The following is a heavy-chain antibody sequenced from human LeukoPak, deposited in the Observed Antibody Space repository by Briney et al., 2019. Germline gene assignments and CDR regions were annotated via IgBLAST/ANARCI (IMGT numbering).Heavy chain of an antibody. CDR2: ISTDGWTT. CDR3: AKDYKGSFTD. V-gene: IGHV3-23*01. D-gene: IGHD1-26*01. J-gene: IGHJ4*02. CDR1: GFTVSSYA. Sequence: GGSLRLSCAASGFTVSSYAMSWVRQAPGMGLQLVSSISTDGWTTYSADSVRGRFTISRDNSKNTLFLQMNSLRGEDTAVYFCAKDYKGSFTDWGQGTLVTVSS.